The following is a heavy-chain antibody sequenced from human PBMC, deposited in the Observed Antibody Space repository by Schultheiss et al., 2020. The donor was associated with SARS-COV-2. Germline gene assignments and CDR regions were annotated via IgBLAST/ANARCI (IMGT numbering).Heavy chain of an antibody. CDR2: IYYSGST. CDR1: GGSISSGGYY. J-gene: IGHJ3*02. V-gene: IGHV4-31*03. D-gene: IGHD2-2*01. CDR3: ARVAIVVVPAARVYAFDI. Sequence: SETLSLTCTVSGGSISSGGYYWSWIRQHPGKGLEWIGYIYYSGSTYYNPSLKSRVTISVDTSKNQFSLKLSSVTAADTAVYYCARVAIVVVPAARVYAFDIWGQGTMVTVSS.